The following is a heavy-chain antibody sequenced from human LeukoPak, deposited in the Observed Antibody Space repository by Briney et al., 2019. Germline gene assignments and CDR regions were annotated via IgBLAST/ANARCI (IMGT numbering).Heavy chain of an antibody. CDR3: ARKDSSSWYPQVDY. D-gene: IGHD6-13*01. CDR1: GYTFTSYG. Sequence: ASVKVSCKASGYTFTSYGIRWVRQAPGQGLEWMGWISAYNGSTNYAQKLQGRVTMTTDTSTSTAYMELRSLRSDDTAVYYCARKDSSSWYPQVDYWGQGTLVTVSS. J-gene: IGHJ4*02. V-gene: IGHV1-18*01. CDR2: ISAYNGST.